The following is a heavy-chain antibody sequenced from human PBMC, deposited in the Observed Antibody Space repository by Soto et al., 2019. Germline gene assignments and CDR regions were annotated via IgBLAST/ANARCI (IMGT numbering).Heavy chain of an antibody. J-gene: IGHJ4*02. D-gene: IGHD3-22*01. Sequence: QVQLVQSGAEVKKPGASVKVSCKASGYTFTSYAMHWVRQAPGQRLEWMGWINAGNGNTKYSQKFQGRVTITRDTSASTAYMELSSLRSVDTAVYYCARDYDSSGYYYNGFDYWGQGTLVTVSS. V-gene: IGHV1-3*01. CDR3: ARDYDSSGYYYNGFDY. CDR1: GYTFTSYA. CDR2: INAGNGNT.